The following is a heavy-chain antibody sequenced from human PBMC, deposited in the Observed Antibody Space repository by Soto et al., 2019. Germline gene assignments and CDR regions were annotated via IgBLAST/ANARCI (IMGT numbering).Heavy chain of an antibody. CDR3: ARDYSSGWYWGDNRFDP. V-gene: IGHV1-3*01. Sequence: ASVKVSCKASGYTFTSYAMHWVRQAPGQRLEWMGWINAGNGNTKYSQKFQGRVTITRDTSASTAYMELSSLRSEDTAVYYCARDYSSGWYWGDNRFDPWGQGTLVTSPQ. CDR2: INAGNGNT. J-gene: IGHJ5*02. CDR1: GYTFTSYA. D-gene: IGHD6-19*01.